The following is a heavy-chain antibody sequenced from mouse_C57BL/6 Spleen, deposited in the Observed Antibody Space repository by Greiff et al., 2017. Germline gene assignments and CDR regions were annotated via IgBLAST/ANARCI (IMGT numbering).Heavy chain of an antibody. CDR3: ARRGSSSGCDY. Sequence: VQLQQPGAELVKPGASVKMSCKASGYTFTSYWITWVKQRPGQGLEWIGDIYPGSGSTNYNEKFKSKATLTVDTSSSPAYMQLSSLTSEDSAVYYCARRGSSSGCDYWGQGTTLTVSS. J-gene: IGHJ2*01. V-gene: IGHV1-55*01. D-gene: IGHD3-2*02. CDR1: GYTFTSYW. CDR2: IYPGSGST.